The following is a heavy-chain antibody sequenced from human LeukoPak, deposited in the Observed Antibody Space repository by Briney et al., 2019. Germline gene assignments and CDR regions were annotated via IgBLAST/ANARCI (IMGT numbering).Heavy chain of an antibody. CDR1: GGSISSYY. V-gene: IGHV4-59*08. CDR3: ARTRYYYNSRSYGAPYYFDY. CDR2: IYYSGST. J-gene: IGHJ4*02. D-gene: IGHD3-10*01. Sequence: SETLSLTCTVSGGSISSYYWSWIRQPPGKGLEWIGYIYYSGSTNYNPSLKSRVTISVDTSKNQFSLKLRSVTAADTAVYYCARTRYYYNSRSYGAPYYFDYWGQGTLVTVSS.